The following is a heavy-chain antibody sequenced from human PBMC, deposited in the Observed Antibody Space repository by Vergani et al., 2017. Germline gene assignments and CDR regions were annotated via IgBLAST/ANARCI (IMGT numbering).Heavy chain of an antibody. J-gene: IGHJ6*02. CDR3: AKGVYCSSTSCYEGRGYYYGMGV. Sequence: EVQLEESGGGLVLPGRSLRLSCAASGFTFSSYAMSWVRQVPGKGLEWVSGISGSGGNTYYANSVKGRFTISRDNSKNTLYLQMNSLRADDTAVYYCAKGVYCSSTSCYEGRGYYYGMGVWGQGTTVTFSS. CDR1: GFTFSSYA. D-gene: IGHD2-2*01. V-gene: IGHV3-23*04. CDR2: ISGSGGNT.